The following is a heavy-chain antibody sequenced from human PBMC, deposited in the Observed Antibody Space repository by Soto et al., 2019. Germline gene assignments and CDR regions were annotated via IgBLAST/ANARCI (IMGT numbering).Heavy chain of an antibody. V-gene: IGHV5-51*02. CDR1: LGNFTIYC. D-gene: IGHD2-15*01. Sequence: EAVKTSSEGCLGNFTIYCSGLVRQMPGTVLEWMGIIFPVDSDTRYSPSFQVQVTISDDKSISTAYLQCSSLKALDTAMYYCARGKSCSRYGIEVRGQGTTVTVSS. J-gene: IGHJ6*02. CDR2: IFPVDSDT. CDR3: ARGKSCSRYGIEV.